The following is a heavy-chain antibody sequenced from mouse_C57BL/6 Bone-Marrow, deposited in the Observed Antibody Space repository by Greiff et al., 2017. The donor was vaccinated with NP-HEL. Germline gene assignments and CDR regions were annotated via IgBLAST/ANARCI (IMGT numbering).Heavy chain of an antibody. CDR1: GFSLTSYG. CDR2: IWRGGST. D-gene: IGHD1-1*01. J-gene: IGHJ3*01. V-gene: IGHV2-5*01. Sequence: VNLVESGPGLVQPSQSLSITCTVSGFSLTSYGVHWVRQSPGKGLEWLGVIWRGGSTDYNAAFMSRLSITKDNSKSQVFFKMNSLQADDTAIYYCAKGGYYGSSQFAYWGQGTLVTVSA. CDR3: AKGGYYGSSQFAY.